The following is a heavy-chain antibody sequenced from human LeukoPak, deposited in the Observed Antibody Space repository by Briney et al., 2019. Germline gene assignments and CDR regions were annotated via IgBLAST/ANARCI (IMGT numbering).Heavy chain of an antibody. J-gene: IGHJ5*02. CDR2: IHIYRGNT. D-gene: IGHD6-13*01. CDR3: ARDVGITVADSFDP. V-gene: IGHV1-18*01. Sequence: GASVKVSCKASGYSSTSYGISWVRQAPGQGLEWMGCIHIYRGNTNYAEKFQGRVTMTTDKSTSTVYMEVRGLRADDTAMYYCARDVGITVADSFDPWGEGTLVTVSS. CDR1: GYSSTSYG.